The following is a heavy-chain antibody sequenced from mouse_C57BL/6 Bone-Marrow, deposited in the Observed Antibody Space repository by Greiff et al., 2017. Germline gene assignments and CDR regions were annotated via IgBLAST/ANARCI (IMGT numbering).Heavy chain of an antibody. CDR2: INPSTGGT. CDR3: ARCDYGDYVDY. D-gene: IGHD1-1*01. CDR1: GYSFTGYY. J-gene: IGHJ2*01. Sequence: EVPLQQSGPELVQPGASVKISCTASGYSFTGYYMNWVKQSPEKSLEWLGEINPSTGGTTYNQKFKATATLTVDKSSSTAYMPLKSLTSEDSAVYYCARCDYGDYVDYWGQGTTLTVAA. V-gene: IGHV1-42*01.